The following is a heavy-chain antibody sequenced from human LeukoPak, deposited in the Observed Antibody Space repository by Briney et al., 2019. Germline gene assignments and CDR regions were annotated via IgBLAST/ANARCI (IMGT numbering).Heavy chain of an antibody. CDR1: GGSTSSYY. V-gene: IGHV4-59*01. CDR3: ARASRDDYNLSHFDY. CDR2: GYYSGST. Sequence: PSETLSLTCTVSGGSTSSYYWSWIRQPPGKGLEWIGYGYYSGSTNYNPSLESRVTILVDTSKNQFSLKLTSVTAADTAVYYCARASRDDYNLSHFDYWGQGTLVTVSS. D-gene: IGHD5-24*01. J-gene: IGHJ4*02.